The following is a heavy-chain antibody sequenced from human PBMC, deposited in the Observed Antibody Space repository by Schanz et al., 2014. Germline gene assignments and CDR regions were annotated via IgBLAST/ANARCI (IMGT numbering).Heavy chain of an antibody. CDR3: ARDRQQLVGRIGYYYGMDV. CDR2: ISYDGSHK. V-gene: IGHV3-30*04. Sequence: QVQLVESGGGVVQPGRSLRLSCAASGFTFSNFAIHWVRQAPGKGLEWVAVISYDGSHKDYADSVKGRFTISRHNSKNTLYLQMNSLRAEDTAVYYCARDRQQLVGRIGYYYGMDVWGQGTTVTVSS. J-gene: IGHJ6*02. D-gene: IGHD6-13*01. CDR1: GFTFSNFA.